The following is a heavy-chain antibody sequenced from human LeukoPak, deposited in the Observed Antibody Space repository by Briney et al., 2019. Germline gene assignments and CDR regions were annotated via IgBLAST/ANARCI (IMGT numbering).Heavy chain of an antibody. J-gene: IGHJ4*02. D-gene: IGHD2-15*01. CDR1: GFTFSRYR. V-gene: IGHV3-74*01. Sequence: HPGGSLRLSCAASGFTFSRYRMHWVRQAPGKGPVWVSQIETDGRSTTYADSVKGRFTISRDNSKNTLYLQMNSLRAEDTAVYYCAMDPSVVVAATSDFDYWGQGTLVTVSS. CDR3: AMDPSVVVAATSDFDY. CDR2: IETDGRST.